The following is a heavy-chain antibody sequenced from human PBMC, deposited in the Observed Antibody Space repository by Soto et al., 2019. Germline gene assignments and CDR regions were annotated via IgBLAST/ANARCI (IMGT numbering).Heavy chain of an antibody. CDR3: ARQRPSGWHDAVDI. D-gene: IGHD6-19*01. CDR1: GGSISSSSYY. CDR2: IYYSGST. V-gene: IGHV4-39*01. Sequence: QLQLQESGPGLVKPSETLSLTCTVSGGSISSSSYYWGWIRQPPGKGLEWIGSIYYSGSTYYNPSRKSRVTTSADTSKNQFSLTLCSVTAADTAVDYCARQRPSGWHDAVDIWGQGTMVTVSS. J-gene: IGHJ3*02.